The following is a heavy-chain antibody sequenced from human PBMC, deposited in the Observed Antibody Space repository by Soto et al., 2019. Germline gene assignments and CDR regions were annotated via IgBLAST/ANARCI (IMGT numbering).Heavy chain of an antibody. V-gene: IGHV1-18*01. J-gene: IGHJ4*02. CDR3: ARRPNDLLAAAGYFDY. Sequence: GLGWMGWISAYNGNTNYAQKLQGRVTMTTDTSTSTAYMELRSLRSDDTAVYYCARRPNDLLAAAGYFDYWGQGTLVTVSS. D-gene: IGHD6-13*01. CDR2: ISAYNGNT.